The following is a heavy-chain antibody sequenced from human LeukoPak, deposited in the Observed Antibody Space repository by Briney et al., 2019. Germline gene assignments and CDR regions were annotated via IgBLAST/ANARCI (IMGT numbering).Heavy chain of an antibody. CDR3: ARGVVSHYYYYYYMDV. V-gene: IGHV4-59*01. CDR1: GGSISSYY. D-gene: IGHD3-3*01. J-gene: IGHJ6*03. Sequence: SETLSLTCTVSGGSISSYYWSWIRQPPGKGLEWIGYIHYSGSTNYNPSLKSRVTISVDTSKNQFSLKLSSVTAADTAVYYCARGVVSHYYYYYYMDVWGKGTTVTVSS. CDR2: IHYSGST.